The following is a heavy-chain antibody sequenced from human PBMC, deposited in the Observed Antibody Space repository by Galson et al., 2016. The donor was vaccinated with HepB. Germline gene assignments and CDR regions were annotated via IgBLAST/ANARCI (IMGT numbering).Heavy chain of an antibody. Sequence: QSGAEVKKPGESLMISCKASGYSFTSYWITWVRQMPGTGLLEWMGRIDPSDSDTNYNPSFRGHVTISADKSISSASLHCTSLKASDTAIYYCVLQPLSNWHEVFWGPGTLGTVSS. CDR3: VLQPLSNWHEVF. CDR2: IDPSDSDT. CDR1: GYSFTSYW. J-gene: IGHJ4*02. V-gene: IGHV5-10-1*01. D-gene: IGHD5-24*01.